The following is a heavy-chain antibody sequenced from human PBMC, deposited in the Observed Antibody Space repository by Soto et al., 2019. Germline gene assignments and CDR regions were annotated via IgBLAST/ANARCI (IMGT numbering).Heavy chain of an antibody. CDR1: GGSFSGYY. CDR3: ASRSSSPYYYMDV. Sequence: SETLSLTCAVYGGSFSGYYWSWIRQPPGKGLEWIGEINHGGSTNYNPSLKSRVTISVDTSKNQFSLKLSSVTAADTAVYYCASRSSSPYYYMDVWGKGTTVTVSS. D-gene: IGHD6-6*01. J-gene: IGHJ6*03. V-gene: IGHV4-34*01. CDR2: INHGGST.